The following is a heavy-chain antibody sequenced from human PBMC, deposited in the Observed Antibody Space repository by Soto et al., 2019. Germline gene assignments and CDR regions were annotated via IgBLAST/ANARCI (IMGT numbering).Heavy chain of an antibody. CDR3: AKESGLRISYSSVSYAFDI. V-gene: IGHV3-23*01. D-gene: IGHD6-19*01. J-gene: IGHJ3*02. CDR1: GFTFSSYA. CDR2: ISGSGGST. Sequence: LRLSCAASGFTFSSYAMSWVRQAPGKGLEWVSAISGSGGSTYYADSVKGRFTISRDNSKNTLYLQMNSLRAEDTAVYYCAKESGLRISYSSVSYAFDIWGQGTMVTVSS.